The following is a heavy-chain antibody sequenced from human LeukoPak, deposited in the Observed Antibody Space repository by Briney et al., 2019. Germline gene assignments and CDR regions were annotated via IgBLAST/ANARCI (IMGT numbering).Heavy chain of an antibody. D-gene: IGHD2-15*01. V-gene: IGHV3-64*01. CDR2: ISDNGVGT. Sequence: PGGSLRLSCEVSGITFSTSVMHWVRQGPGKGLEYVSGISDNGVGTYYASSVKGRFTISRDNAKNSLYLQMNSLRAEDTAVYYCARGVDSRGRRYYYYMDVWGKGTTVTVSS. J-gene: IGHJ6*03. CDR1: GITFSTSV. CDR3: ARGVDSRGRRYYYYMDV.